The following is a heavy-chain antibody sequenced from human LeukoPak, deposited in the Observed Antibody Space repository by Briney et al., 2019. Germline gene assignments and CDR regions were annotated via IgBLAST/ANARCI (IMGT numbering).Heavy chain of an antibody. J-gene: IGHJ4*02. V-gene: IGHV4-4*02. D-gene: IGHD1-14*01. CDR2: IHRSGSP. CDR1: LDSTTSNF. Sequence: SETLSLTCTVSLDSTTSNFWSWVRQPPGKGLEWIGEIHRSGSPNYDPSLQSRVTISIDRSRNQIALELSSVTAADTAVYYCAREILGGFNPGAYWGQGTLVTVSS. CDR3: AREILGGFNPGAY.